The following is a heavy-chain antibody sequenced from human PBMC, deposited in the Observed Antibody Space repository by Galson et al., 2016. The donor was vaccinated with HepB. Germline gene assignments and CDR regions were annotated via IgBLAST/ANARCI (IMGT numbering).Heavy chain of an antibody. V-gene: IGHV3-33*01. CDR1: GFTFSRYG. D-gene: IGHD6-19*01. CDR3: AREDPNIAVAALDY. Sequence: SLRLSCAASGFTFSRYGMHWVRQAPGEGLESVAFIWYDGTNKFYADSVKGRFTISRDNSKNTLYLQLNSLRAEDTAVYYGAREDPNIAVAALDYWGQGTLVTVSS. J-gene: IGHJ4*02. CDR2: IWYDGTNK.